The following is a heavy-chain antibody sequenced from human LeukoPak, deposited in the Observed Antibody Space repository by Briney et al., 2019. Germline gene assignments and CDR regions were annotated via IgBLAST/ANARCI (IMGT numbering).Heavy chain of an antibody. J-gene: IGHJ3*02. CDR3: SRLQFDWLSPGAFDI. Sequence: SETLSLICTVSGGSVSSGSYYWSWIRQPPGKELEWIGYIYYSGSTNYNPSLKSRVTISVDTSKNQFSLKLCSVTAADTAVYYCSRLQFDWLSPGAFDIWGQGTMVTVSS. D-gene: IGHD3-9*01. CDR2: IYYSGST. V-gene: IGHV4-61*01. CDR1: GGSVSSGSYY.